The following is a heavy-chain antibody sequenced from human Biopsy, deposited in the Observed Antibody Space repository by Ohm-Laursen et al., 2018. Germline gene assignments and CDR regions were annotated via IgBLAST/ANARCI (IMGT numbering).Heavy chain of an antibody. V-gene: IGHV4-4*07. J-gene: IGHJ4*02. CDR1: GGSIISYY. Sequence: SDTLSLTCTVSGGSIISYYWNWIRQPAGKGLEWIGRISSSGDTKSNPSLKSRVTMSVDTSKKQLSLKVPSVTAADTAVYYCARGEYSSSIFDHWGQGALVTVSS. D-gene: IGHD6-6*01. CDR3: ARGEYSSSIFDH. CDR2: ISSSGDT.